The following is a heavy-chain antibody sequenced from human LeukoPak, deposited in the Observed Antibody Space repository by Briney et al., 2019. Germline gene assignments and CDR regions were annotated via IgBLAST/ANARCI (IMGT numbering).Heavy chain of an antibody. J-gene: IGHJ5*02. CDR1: GFTFSSDE. V-gene: IGHV3-48*03. CDR2: ISSSGSTI. CDR3: AKELLEWELEEAVRNWFDP. Sequence: PGGSLRLSCAASGFTFSSDEMNWVRQAPGKGLEWVSYISSSGSTIYYADSVKGRFTISRDKAKHSLYLQTDSLTAKDTDVNYCAKELLEWELEEAVRNWFDPWGQGTLVTVSS. D-gene: IGHD1-26*01.